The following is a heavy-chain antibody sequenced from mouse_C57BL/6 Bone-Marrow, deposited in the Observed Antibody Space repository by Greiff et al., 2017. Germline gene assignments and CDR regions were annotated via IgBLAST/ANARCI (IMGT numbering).Heavy chain of an antibody. V-gene: IGHV1-4*01. CDR2: INPSSGYT. J-gene: IGHJ2*01. CDR1: GYTFTSYT. Sequence: VQLQQSGAELARPGASVKMSCKASGYTFTSYTMHWVKQRPGQGLEWIGYINPSSGYTKYNQKFKDKATLTADKSSSTAYMQLSSLTSEDSAVYYGARRGEDWEGGFDYWGQGTTLTVSS. CDR3: ARRGEDWEGGFDY. D-gene: IGHD4-1*01.